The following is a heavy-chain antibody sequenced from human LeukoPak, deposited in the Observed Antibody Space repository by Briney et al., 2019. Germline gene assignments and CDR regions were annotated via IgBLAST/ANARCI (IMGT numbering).Heavy chain of an antibody. CDR1: GGSISSYY. CDR3: ARDLYYYDSSGYPVIDY. J-gene: IGHJ4*02. V-gene: IGHV4-4*07. Sequence: SETLSLTCTVSGGSISSYYWSWIRQPAGKGLEWIGRIYTSGSTNYNPSLKSRVTMSVDTSKNQFSLKLSSVTAADTAVYYCARDLYYYDSSGYPVIDYWGQGSQVTVSS. D-gene: IGHD3-22*01. CDR2: IYTSGST.